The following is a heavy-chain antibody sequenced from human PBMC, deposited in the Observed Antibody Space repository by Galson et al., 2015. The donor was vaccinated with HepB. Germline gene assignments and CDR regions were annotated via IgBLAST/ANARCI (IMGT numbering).Heavy chain of an antibody. CDR1: GFTFSTYA. J-gene: IGHJ4*02. V-gene: IGHV3-23*01. D-gene: IGHD6-19*01. Sequence: SLRLSCAASGFTFSTYAMTWVRQAPGKGLDWVSVISGLGGSTYYADSAKGRFTISRDNSKNTLYLQMNSLTVEDTAIYYCAKGGSAWYEHNDYWGQGTLVTVSS. CDR2: ISGLGGST. CDR3: AKGGSAWYEHNDY.